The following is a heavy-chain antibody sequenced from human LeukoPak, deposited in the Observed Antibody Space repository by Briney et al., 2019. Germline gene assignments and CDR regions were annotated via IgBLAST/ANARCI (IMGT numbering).Heavy chain of an antibody. V-gene: IGHV1-69*04. D-gene: IGHD5-18*01. CDR3: ARDQGLTAPPPYGLDV. Sequence: SVKVSCKTSGGXFSTSAITWVRQAPGQGLEWMGRIIPVLNITTYAQRFQGRVTITADTSTSTVYMELSSLRSEETAVYYCARDQGLTAPPPYGLDVWGQGTTVIVSS. CDR2: IIPVLNIT. CDR1: GGXFSTSA. J-gene: IGHJ6*02.